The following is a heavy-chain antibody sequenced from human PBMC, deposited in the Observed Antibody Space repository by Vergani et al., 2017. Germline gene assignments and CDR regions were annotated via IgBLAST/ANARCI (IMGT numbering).Heavy chain of an antibody. J-gene: IGHJ4*02. V-gene: IGHV3-11*01. D-gene: IGHD2-15*01. CDR1: GFTFSDYY. Sequence: QVQLVESGGGVVQPGRSLRLSCAASGFTFSDYYMSWIRQAPGKGLEWVSYISSSGSTIYYADSVKGRFTISRDNAKNSLYLQMNSLRAEDTAVYYCARDSVVVAAHYFDYWGQGTLVTVSS. CDR3: ARDSVVVAAHYFDY. CDR2: ISSSGSTI.